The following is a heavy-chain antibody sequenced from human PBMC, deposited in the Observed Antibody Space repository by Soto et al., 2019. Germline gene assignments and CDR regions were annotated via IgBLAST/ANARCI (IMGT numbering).Heavy chain of an antibody. J-gene: IGHJ6*02. V-gene: IGHV1-3*01. CDR3: AFHSLLAPEPYGMDV. Sequence: ASVKVSCKASGYTFIRYAMNWVRQAPGQRLEWMGWINAGNGNTKYSQKFQGRVTITRDTSARTAYMELSSLRSEDTAVYYCAFHSLLAPEPYGMDVWGQGTTVPVSS. CDR2: INAGNGNT. CDR1: GYTFIRYA. D-gene: IGHD2-2*01.